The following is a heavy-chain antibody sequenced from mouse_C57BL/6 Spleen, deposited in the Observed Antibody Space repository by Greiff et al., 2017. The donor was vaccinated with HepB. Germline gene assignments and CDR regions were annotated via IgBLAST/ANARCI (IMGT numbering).Heavy chain of an antibody. V-gene: IGHV1-55*01. Sequence: QVQLQQPGAELVKPGASVKMSCKASGYTFTSYWITWVKQRPGQGLEWIGDIYPGSGSTNYNEKFKSKATLTVDTSSSTAYMQLSSLTSEDSAVYYCGREGYGAGAMDYWGQGTSVTVSS. CDR1: GYTFTSYW. CDR3: GREGYGAGAMDY. D-gene: IGHD2-2*01. CDR2: IYPGSGST. J-gene: IGHJ4*01.